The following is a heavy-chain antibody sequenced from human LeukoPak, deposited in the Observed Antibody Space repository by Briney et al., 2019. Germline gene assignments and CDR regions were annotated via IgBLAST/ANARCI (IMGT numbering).Heavy chain of an antibody. D-gene: IGHD4-17*01. CDR2: ISSSSSYI. CDR1: GFTFFSYT. J-gene: IGHJ4*02. V-gene: IGHV3-21*04. CDR3: AKGATVTQTW. Sequence: GGSLRLSCAASGFTFFSYTMNWVRQAPGKGLEWVSSISSSSSYIYYADSVKGRFTISRDNAKNSLYLQMNSLRAEDTAVYYCAKGATVTQTWWGQGTLVTVSS.